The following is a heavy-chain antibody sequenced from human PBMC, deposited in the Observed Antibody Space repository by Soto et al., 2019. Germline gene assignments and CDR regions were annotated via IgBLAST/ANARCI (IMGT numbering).Heavy chain of an antibody. D-gene: IGHD6-13*01. CDR2: ISGSGGTT. Sequence: PGGSLRLSCAASGFTFSTYAMSWVRQAPGKGLEWVSVISGSGGTTYYADSVKGRFTISRDSSKNTLYLQMNSLIAEDTAVYYCAKVRESAAAGHFDYWGQGTLVTVSS. CDR3: AKVRESAAAGHFDY. J-gene: IGHJ4*02. V-gene: IGHV3-23*01. CDR1: GFTFSTYA.